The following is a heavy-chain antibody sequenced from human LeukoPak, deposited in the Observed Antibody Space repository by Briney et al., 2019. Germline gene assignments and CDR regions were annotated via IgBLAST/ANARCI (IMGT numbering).Heavy chain of an antibody. J-gene: IGHJ4*02. CDR3: ARDFGDYA. Sequence: GRSQRLSCAASGFTFSSYSMNWVRQAPGKGLEWASSISSSSYIYYADSVKGRFTISRDNAKNSLYLQMNSLRAEDTAVYYCARDFGDYAWGQGTLVTVSS. CDR2: ISSSSYI. CDR1: GFTFSSYS. D-gene: IGHD3-16*01. V-gene: IGHV3-21*01.